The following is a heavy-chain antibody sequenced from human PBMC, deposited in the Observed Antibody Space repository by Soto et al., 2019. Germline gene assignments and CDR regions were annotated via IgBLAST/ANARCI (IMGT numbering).Heavy chain of an antibody. Sequence: GVSLRLSCVASGFTFSSYGMNWVRQSPGNGLEWISYVNSDSTIIYYADSVLCRFTISRDSAKNSLYLQMNSLRDEDTAVYYCARYGHCTTPRCTRNQFECWGPGTLVTVSS. J-gene: IGHJ4*01. D-gene: IGHD2-8*01. V-gene: IGHV3-48*02. CDR2: VNSDSTII. CDR3: ARYGHCTTPRCTRNQFEC. CDR1: GFTFSSYG.